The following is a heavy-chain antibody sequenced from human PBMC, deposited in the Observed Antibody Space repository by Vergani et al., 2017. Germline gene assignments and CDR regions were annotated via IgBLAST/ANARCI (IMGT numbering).Heavy chain of an antibody. J-gene: IGHJ6*03. CDR1: GVSLNTRGVS. D-gene: IGHD1-1*01. CDR3: VYRKTECVTTCRFFPFYSYYYLHV. CDR2: IYWNDDQ. Sequence: QITLKESGPTLVKPTQTLTLTCTFSGVSLNTRGVSVAWLRQPPGKALDWLALIYWNDDQHYSPSLNNRVTITKDTSKNQVVLTMTNMDHVDTGTYYCVYRKTECVTTCRFFPFYSYYYLHVLGKGTTVTVSS. V-gene: IGHV2-5*04.